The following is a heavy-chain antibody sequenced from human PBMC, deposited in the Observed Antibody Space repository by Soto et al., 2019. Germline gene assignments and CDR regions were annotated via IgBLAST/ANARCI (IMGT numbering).Heavy chain of an antibody. D-gene: IGHD4-17*01. CDR2: IWHDGSNK. V-gene: IGHV3-33*01. Sequence: QEQLVESGGGVVQPGRSLRLSCAASGFTFSDYAMHWVRQAPGKGLEWVVVIWHDGSNKYYADSVKGRFTISRDNSKNTLYLQMNSLRAEDTAVYYCTRPALLVTTFDYWGQGILVTVSS. CDR1: GFTFSDYA. CDR3: TRPALLVTTFDY. J-gene: IGHJ4*02.